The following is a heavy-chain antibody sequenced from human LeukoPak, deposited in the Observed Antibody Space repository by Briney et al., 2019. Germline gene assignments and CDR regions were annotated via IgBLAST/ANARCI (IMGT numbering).Heavy chain of an antibody. J-gene: IGHJ5*02. Sequence: TLSLTCTVSGGSISSGSCHWSWIRQPAGKGLQWIGRIYTSGSTNYNPSLKSRVTISVDTSKNEFSLKLRSVTAAVTAVYYCARESAYGDYGIGWFDPWGQGTLVTVSS. V-gene: IGHV4-61*02. CDR1: GGSISSGSCH. D-gene: IGHD4-17*01. CDR2: IYTSGST. CDR3: ARESAYGDYGIGWFDP.